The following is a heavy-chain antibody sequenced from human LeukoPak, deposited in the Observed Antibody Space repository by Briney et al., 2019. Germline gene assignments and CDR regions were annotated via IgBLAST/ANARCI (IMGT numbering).Heavy chain of an antibody. Sequence: GGSLRLSCAASGFTFSLSSMNWVRQAPGKGLEWLSLISSSGLTIFNADPVEGRFTISRDNAKNSLYLQINSLRVEDTALYYCARAKTGGPLTWYFDLWGRGTLVTVSS. CDR2: ISSSGLTI. J-gene: IGHJ2*01. V-gene: IGHV3-48*01. D-gene: IGHD2-15*01. CDR3: ARAKTGGPLTWYFDL. CDR1: GFTFSLSS.